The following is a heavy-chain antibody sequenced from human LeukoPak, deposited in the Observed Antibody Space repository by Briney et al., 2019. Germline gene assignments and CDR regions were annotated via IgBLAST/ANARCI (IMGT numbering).Heavy chain of an antibody. CDR1: GFNFRSTY. V-gene: IGHV3-66*01. CDR2: IYSGGNT. Sequence: GGSLRLSCAASGFNFRSTYMSWVRQAPGEGLEWVSIIYSGGNTYYSDSVKGRFTISRDNSKNTLYLQMNSLRAEDTAVYYCAKDDPDSSGWWDWGQGPLVTVSS. D-gene: IGHD6-19*01. CDR3: AKDDPDSSGWWD. J-gene: IGHJ4*02.